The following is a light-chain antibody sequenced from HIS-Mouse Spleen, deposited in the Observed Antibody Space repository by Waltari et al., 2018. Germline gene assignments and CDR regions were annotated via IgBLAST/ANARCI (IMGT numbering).Light chain of an antibody. CDR3: SSYAGSNNYV. J-gene: IGLJ1*01. Sequence: QSALTQPPSASGSPGQSVTISCTGTSSDVGGYNYVSWYQQHPGKAPKLMLYEGSKRPQGVPARFYGSKSGNTASLTVSVLQAEDEADYYCSSYAGSNNYVFGTGTKVTVL. V-gene: IGLV2-8*01. CDR2: EGS. CDR1: SSDVGGYNY.